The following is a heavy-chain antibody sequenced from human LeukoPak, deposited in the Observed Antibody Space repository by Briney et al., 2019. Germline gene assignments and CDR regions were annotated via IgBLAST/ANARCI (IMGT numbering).Heavy chain of an antibody. V-gene: IGHV3-33*08. CDR1: GFTFSRYA. CDR2: IWYDGSNK. CDR3: ARDPNVVVVAANPDY. J-gene: IGHJ4*02. D-gene: IGHD2-15*01. Sequence: GGSLRLSCAASGFTFSRYAMHWVRQAPGKGLEWVAVIWYDGSNKYYADSVKGRFTISRDNSKNTLYLQMNSLRAEDTAVYYCARDPNVVVVAANPDYWGQGTLVTVSS.